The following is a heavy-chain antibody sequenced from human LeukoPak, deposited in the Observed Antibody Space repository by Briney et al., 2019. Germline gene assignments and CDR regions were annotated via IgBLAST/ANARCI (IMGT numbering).Heavy chain of an antibody. J-gene: IGHJ4*02. CDR3: ARAPSGCGGTCAFDY. Sequence: SETLSLTCIVSGYSISSGYDWAWIRQPAGKGLEWIGRIYTDGSTNSNPSLRSRLTMSLDTSKNQFSLQLTSVTAADTAVYFCARAPSGCGGTCAFDYWGQGTLVTVSS. D-gene: IGHD2-15*01. V-gene: IGHV4-4*07. CDR2: IYTDGST. CDR1: GYSISSGYD.